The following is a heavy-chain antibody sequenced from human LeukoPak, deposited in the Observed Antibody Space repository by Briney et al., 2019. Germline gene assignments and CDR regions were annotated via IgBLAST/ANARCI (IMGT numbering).Heavy chain of an antibody. D-gene: IGHD4-23*01. CDR3: ARGCDGGMFDY. J-gene: IGHJ4*02. Sequence: PSETLSLTCTVSGGSISSYYWSWIRQPPRKGLEWIGYIYYSGSTNYNPSRKSRVTISVDTSKNQFSLKLSSVTAADTAVYYCARGCDGGMFDYWGQGTLVTVSS. CDR1: GGSISSYY. V-gene: IGHV4-59*01. CDR2: IYYSGST.